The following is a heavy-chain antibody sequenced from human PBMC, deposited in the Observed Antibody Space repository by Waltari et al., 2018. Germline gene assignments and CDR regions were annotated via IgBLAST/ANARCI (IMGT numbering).Heavy chain of an antibody. J-gene: IGHJ4*02. CDR3: VGWNDPINS. V-gene: IGHV3-7*01. Sequence: EAQLVQSGGGLVQPGGSLTLSCPASGFTISRFWMTWIRQAPGQGLQWVAHIGPDGSDKYYVDSVKGRFTISRDNAENSLLLQTSSLRVEDTALYYCVGWNDPINSWGQGTLVAVSS. CDR1: GFTISRFW. D-gene: IGHD1-1*01. CDR2: IGPDGSDK.